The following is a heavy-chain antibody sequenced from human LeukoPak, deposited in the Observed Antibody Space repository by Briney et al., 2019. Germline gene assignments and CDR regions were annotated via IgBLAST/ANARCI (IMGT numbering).Heavy chain of an antibody. CDR3: ARGSNYYDTLTGYPHPNWIDP. CDR1: GGSISSSSYS. D-gene: IGHD3-9*01. CDR2: IYYSGTT. V-gene: IGHV4-39*07. Sequence: PSETLSLICTVSGGSISSSSYSWGWIRQPPGKGLEWIGSIYYSGTTDVNPSLKDRVTISVDTSKKQFSLKLTSVTAADTAVYYCARGSNYYDTLTGYPHPNWIDPWGQGTLVTVSS. J-gene: IGHJ5*02.